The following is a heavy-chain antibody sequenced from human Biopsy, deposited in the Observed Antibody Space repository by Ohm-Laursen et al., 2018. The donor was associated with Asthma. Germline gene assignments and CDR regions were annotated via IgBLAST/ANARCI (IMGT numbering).Heavy chain of an antibody. V-gene: IGHV3-33*01. D-gene: IGHD3-16*01. CDR2: VGSDESYT. Sequence: SLRLSCAASGFTFMTYGMHWVRQVPGKGLEWVATVGSDESYTDHADSVKGRFTISRDNSKNTLHMQMNSLSPEDTAVYYCARDFSRAIMIGGGREHYFDFWGQGTLVTVSS. CDR3: ARDFSRAIMIGGGREHYFDF. CDR1: GFTFMTYG. J-gene: IGHJ4*02.